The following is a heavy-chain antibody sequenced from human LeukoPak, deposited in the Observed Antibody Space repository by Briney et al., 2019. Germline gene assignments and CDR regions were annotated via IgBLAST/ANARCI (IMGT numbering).Heavy chain of an antibody. CDR3: ARDQDDYGDYWYFDL. V-gene: IGHV3-48*03. CDR1: GFTFSNYE. J-gene: IGHJ2*01. CDR2: ISSSGSTI. Sequence: PGGSLRLSCAASGFTFSNYEGNWVRQAPGKGLEWVSYISSSGSTIYYPDSVKGRFTISIDNAKNSLYLQMNRLRAEDTAVYYCARDQDDYGDYWYFDLWGRGTLVTVSS. D-gene: IGHD4-17*01.